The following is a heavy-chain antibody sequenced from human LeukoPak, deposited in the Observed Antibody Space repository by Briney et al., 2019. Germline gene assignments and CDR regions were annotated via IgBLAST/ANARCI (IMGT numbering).Heavy chain of an antibody. V-gene: IGHV1-69*04. Sequence: SVKVSCKASGGTFSSYAISWVRQAPGQGLAWMGRIIPILGIANYAQKFQGRVTITADKSTSTAYMELSSLRSEDTAVYYCARRIVSGSYYYYGMDVWGQGTTVTVSS. CDR2: IIPILGIA. D-gene: IGHD1-26*01. CDR1: GGTFSSYA. CDR3: ARRIVSGSYYYYGMDV. J-gene: IGHJ6*02.